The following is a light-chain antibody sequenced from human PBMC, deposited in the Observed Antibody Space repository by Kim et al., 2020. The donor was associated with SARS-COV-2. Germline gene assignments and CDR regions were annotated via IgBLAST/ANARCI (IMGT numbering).Light chain of an antibody. V-gene: IGLV3-1*01. Sequence: SYELTQPPSVSVSPGQTASITCSGDKLGDKYACWYQQKPGQSPVLVIYQDSKRPSGIPERFSGSNSGNTATLTISGTQAMDEADYYCQAWDSRTALYVF. CDR3: QAWDSRTALYV. CDR2: QDS. J-gene: IGLJ1*01. CDR1: KLGDKY.